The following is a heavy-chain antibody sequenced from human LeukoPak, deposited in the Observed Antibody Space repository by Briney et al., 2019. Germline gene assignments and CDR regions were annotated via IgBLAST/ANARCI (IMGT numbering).Heavy chain of an antibody. CDR3: ARDSSRRPQIYEILTGYYTDY. D-gene: IGHD3-9*01. CDR2: INPQIGGT. CDR1: GYSFTDYY. J-gene: IGHJ4*02. V-gene: IGHV1-2*02. Sequence: GASVTVSCKASGYSFTDYYIHWVRQAPGQGLEWMGWINPQIGGTHYAQRFQGRVTMTSDTSISTAYMDLRRLTSDDTAVYYCARDSSRRPQIYEILTGYYTDYWGQGTLVTVSS.